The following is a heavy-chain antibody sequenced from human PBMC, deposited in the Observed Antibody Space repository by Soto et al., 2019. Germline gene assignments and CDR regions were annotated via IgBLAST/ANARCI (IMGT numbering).Heavy chain of an antibody. CDR2: SSNTGGTT. J-gene: IGHJ5*02. Sequence: PGGSLRLSCVASGFSLANYVMTWFRRAPGKGLEWVSASSNTGGTTYYADSVSGRFTISRDDSKNTVYLQMNRLRAEDTALYYCARAVTGWPNWFAPWGLGTLVTVSS. CDR3: ARAVTGWPNWFAP. CDR1: GFSLANYV. V-gene: IGHV3-23*01. D-gene: IGHD6-19*01.